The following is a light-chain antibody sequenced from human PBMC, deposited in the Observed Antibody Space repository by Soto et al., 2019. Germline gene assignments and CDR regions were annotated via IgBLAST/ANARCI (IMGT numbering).Light chain of an antibody. CDR2: GTS. CDR1: QSLTGY. V-gene: IGKV3-15*01. CDR3: QQYDRWPIT. Sequence: EIVMTQSPATLSVSPGERATLSCRASQSLTGYLAWYQQKAGQAPRLLIYGTSTRATDIPGRFTGSGSGTEFTLTISSLQSEDFAVYYCQQYDRWPITFGQGTRLEIK. J-gene: IGKJ5*01.